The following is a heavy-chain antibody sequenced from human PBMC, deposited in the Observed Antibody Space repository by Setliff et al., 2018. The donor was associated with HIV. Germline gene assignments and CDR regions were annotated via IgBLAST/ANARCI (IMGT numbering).Heavy chain of an antibody. J-gene: IGHJ4*02. CDR2: IYYDGAT. CDR1: GDAIRSGNKY. D-gene: IGHD4-17*01. Sequence: PAETLSLTCTVSGDAIRSGNKYWNWIRQSPRKGREWIVYIYYDGATYYNPSLRSPVTISFDPSTNQIFLKMTSVTAADTSFYYCARVVALTIAPAGCFDSWGQGILFTVSS. V-gene: IGHV4-31*01. CDR3: ARVVALTIAPAGCFDS.